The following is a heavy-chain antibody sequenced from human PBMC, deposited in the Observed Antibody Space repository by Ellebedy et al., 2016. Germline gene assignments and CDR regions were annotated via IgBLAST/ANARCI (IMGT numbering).Heavy chain of an antibody. V-gene: IGHV1-69*04. CDR1: GGTFSSYA. CDR2: VIPILDIT. CDR3: AREAKLGATTPYFDY. J-gene: IGHJ4*02. Sequence: ASVKVSCKASGGTFSSYAFSWVRQAPGQGLEWMGRVIPILDITNYAQKLQGRVTVTTDTSTSTAYMELTSLRSDDTAVYYCAREAKLGATTPYFDYWGQGTLVTVSS. D-gene: IGHD1-26*01.